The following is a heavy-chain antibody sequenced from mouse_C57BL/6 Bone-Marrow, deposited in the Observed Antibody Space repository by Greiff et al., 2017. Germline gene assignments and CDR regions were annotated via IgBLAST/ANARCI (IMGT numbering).Heavy chain of an antibody. Sequence: VKLVESGPGLVAPSQSLSITCTVSGFSLTSYAISWVRQPPGKGLEWLGVIWTGGGTNYNSALKSRLSISKDNSKSQVFLKMNSLQTDDTARYYCARCLGYYYGSPWYFDVWGTGTTVTVSS. CDR1: GFSLTSYA. J-gene: IGHJ1*03. V-gene: IGHV2-9-1*01. CDR3: ARCLGYYYGSPWYFDV. D-gene: IGHD1-1*01. CDR2: IWTGGGT.